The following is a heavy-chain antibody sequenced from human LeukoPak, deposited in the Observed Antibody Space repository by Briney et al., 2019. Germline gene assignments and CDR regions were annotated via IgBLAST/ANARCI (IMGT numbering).Heavy chain of an antibody. Sequence: ASVTVSCKASGGTFSSYAISWVRQAPGQGLEWMGRIIPILGIANYAQKFQGRVTITADKSTSTAYMELSSLRSEDTAVYYCATMVYCSSTSCYTYGGTSYYYYMDVWGKGTTVTVSS. J-gene: IGHJ6*03. CDR1: GGTFSSYA. D-gene: IGHD2-2*02. CDR3: ATMVYCSSTSCYTYGGTSYYYYMDV. CDR2: IIPILGIA. V-gene: IGHV1-69*04.